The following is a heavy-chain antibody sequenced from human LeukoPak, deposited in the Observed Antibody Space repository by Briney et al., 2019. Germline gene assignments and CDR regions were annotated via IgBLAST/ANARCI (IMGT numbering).Heavy chain of an antibody. CDR1: GGTFSSYA. J-gene: IGHJ4*02. V-gene: IGHV1-18*01. CDR2: ISAYNGNT. Sequence: ASVKVSCKASGGTFSSYAISWVRQAPGQGLEWMGWISAYNGNTNYAQKLQGRVTMTTDTSTSTAYMELRSLRSDDTAVYYCARGRDFWSGYLKPKYYFDYWGQGTLVTVSS. CDR3: ARGRDFWSGYLKPKYYFDY. D-gene: IGHD3-3*01.